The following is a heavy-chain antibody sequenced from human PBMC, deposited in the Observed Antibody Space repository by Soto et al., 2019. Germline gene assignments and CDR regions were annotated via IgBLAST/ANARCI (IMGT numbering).Heavy chain of an antibody. CDR2: IKQDGSEK. V-gene: IGHV3-7*01. Sequence: RRGACEASGVTFRRYWMSWVRQAPGKGLEWVANIKQDGSEKYYVDSVKGRFTISRDNAKNSLYLQMNSLRAEDTAVYYCARDRMWATADQAFEDRGQGTRGSVSS. CDR1: GVTFRRYW. J-gene: IGHJ4*02. CDR3: ARDRMWATADQAFED. D-gene: IGHD5-18*01.